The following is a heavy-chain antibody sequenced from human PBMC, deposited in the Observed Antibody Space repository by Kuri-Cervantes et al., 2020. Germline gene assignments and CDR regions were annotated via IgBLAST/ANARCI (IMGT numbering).Heavy chain of an antibody. V-gene: IGHV1-8*01. Sequence: ASVKVSCKASGYTFTSYDINWVRQATGQGLEWMGWMNPNSGNTGYAQKFQGRVTMTTDRSTGTFYLELRSLTSDDTAMFYCARDLGRRPDTFDLWGQGTMVT. CDR3: ARDLGRRPDTFDL. CDR2: MNPNSGNT. CDR1: GYTFTSYD. J-gene: IGHJ3*01.